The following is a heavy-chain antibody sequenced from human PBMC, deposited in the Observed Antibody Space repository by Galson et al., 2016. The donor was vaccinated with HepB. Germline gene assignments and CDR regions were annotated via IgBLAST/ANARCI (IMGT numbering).Heavy chain of an antibody. D-gene: IGHD4-23*01. J-gene: IGHJ4*02. Sequence: SLRLSCAVSGFTFSSYGMDWVRQAPGKGLEWVSYITSSSSTLYYADSVKGRFTISRDNAKNSLYLQMNSLRDEDTAVYYCARESYYGGNSLDQYYFDYWCQGTLATVSS. CDR2: ITSSSSTL. CDR3: ARESYYGGNSLDQYYFDY. CDR1: GFTFSSYG. V-gene: IGHV3-48*02.